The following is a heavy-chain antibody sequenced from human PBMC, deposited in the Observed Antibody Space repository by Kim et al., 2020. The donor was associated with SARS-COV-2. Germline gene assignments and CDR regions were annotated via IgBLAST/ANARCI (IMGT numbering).Heavy chain of an antibody. CDR3: ARVQTGTTYRWNWFDP. Sequence: ASVKVSCKASGYTFTSYGISWVRQAPGQGLEWMGWISAYNGNTNYAQKLQGRVTMTTDTSTSTAYMELRSLRSDDTAVYYCARVQTGTTYRWNWFDPWGQGTLVTVSS. D-gene: IGHD1-7*01. CDR1: GYTFTSYG. CDR2: ISAYNGNT. J-gene: IGHJ5*02. V-gene: IGHV1-18*01.